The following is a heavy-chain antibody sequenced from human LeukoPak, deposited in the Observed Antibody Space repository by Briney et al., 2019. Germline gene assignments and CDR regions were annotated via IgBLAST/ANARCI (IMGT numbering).Heavy chain of an antibody. CDR1: GGSFSDYY. V-gene: IGHV3-11*01. Sequence: LSLTCAVYGGSFSDYYMSWIRQAPGKGLEWVSYISSSGSTIYYADSVKGRFTISRDNAKNSLYLQMNSLRAEDTAVYYCARKRLDDFWSGYYFRDDYWGQGTLVTVSS. CDR3: ARKRLDDFWSGYYFRDDY. D-gene: IGHD3-3*01. CDR2: ISSSGSTI. J-gene: IGHJ4*02.